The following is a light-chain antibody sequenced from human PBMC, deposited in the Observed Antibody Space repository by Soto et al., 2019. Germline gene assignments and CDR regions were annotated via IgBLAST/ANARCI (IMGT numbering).Light chain of an antibody. J-gene: IGLJ1*01. CDR1: SSNIGTNT. V-gene: IGLV1-44*01. Sequence: QSVLTQPPSASGTPGQRVTISCSGSSSNIGTNTVNWYQQLPGTAPKLLIYNDNQRPSWVPDRFSGSKSGTSASLAISGLQSDIEADYYCAAWDDSLNGYVFGIGTKLTVL. CDR2: NDN. CDR3: AAWDDSLNGYV.